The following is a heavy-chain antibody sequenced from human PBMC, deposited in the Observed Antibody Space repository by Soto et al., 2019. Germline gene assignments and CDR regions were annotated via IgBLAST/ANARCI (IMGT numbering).Heavy chain of an antibody. V-gene: IGHV4-4*02. J-gene: IGHJ6*03. CDR2: IYHSGST. Sequence: SETLSLTCAVSSGSISSSNWWSWVRQPPGKGLEWIGEIYHSGSTNYNPSLKRRVTISVDKSKNQFSLKLSSVTAADTAVYYSARGFSPYYYYMDVRGKGTTVTVSS. CDR1: SGSISSSNW. CDR3: ARGFSPYYYYMDV.